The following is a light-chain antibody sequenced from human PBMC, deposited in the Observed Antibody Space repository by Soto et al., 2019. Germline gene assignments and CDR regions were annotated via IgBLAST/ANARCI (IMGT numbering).Light chain of an antibody. V-gene: IGKV1-12*01. CDR1: QGVGGW. Sequence: IQMTQSPSSVSASVGDRVTMTCRASQGVGGWLAWYQQKPGKVPKLLIYATSSLHSGVLSRFSGSGSGTDFTLSISSLQPEDFATYYCQQTHSLPLSFGPGTKVDIK. J-gene: IGKJ3*01. CDR2: ATS. CDR3: QQTHSLPLS.